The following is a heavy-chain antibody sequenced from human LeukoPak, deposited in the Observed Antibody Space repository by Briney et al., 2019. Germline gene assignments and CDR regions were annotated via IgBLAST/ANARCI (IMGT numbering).Heavy chain of an antibody. CDR2: IYHSGST. Sequence: KPSETLSLTCAVSGGSIDVVNYYWSWFRQPPGKGLEWIGYIYHSGSTYYNLSLKNRITISIDTSKNQFSLQLTSVTAADTAVYYCAQVLTATMHSWGQGTLVTVSS. V-gene: IGHV4-30-2*01. J-gene: IGHJ4*02. CDR3: AQVLTATMHS. CDR1: GGSIDVVNYY. D-gene: IGHD1-7*01.